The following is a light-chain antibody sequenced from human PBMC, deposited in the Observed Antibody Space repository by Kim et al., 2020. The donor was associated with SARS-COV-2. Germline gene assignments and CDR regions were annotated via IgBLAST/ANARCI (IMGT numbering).Light chain of an antibody. CDR3: FSYAGSYVV. CDR1: SSDVGGYHY. V-gene: IGLV2-11*01. J-gene: IGLJ2*01. CDR2: DVS. Sequence: QSALTQPRSVSGSPGQSVTISCTGTSSDVGGYHYVSWYQQHPGTAPKLMIYDVSERPSGVPDRFSGSKSGNTASLTISGLQAEDEADYYCFSYAGSYVVFGGGTQLTVL.